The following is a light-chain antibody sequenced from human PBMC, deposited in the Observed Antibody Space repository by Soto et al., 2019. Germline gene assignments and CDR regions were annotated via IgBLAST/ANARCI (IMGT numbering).Light chain of an antibody. CDR3: QQYGSLSWT. J-gene: IGKJ1*01. CDR1: QNVDSNS. CDR2: GAS. V-gene: IGKV3-20*01. Sequence: EIVLTQSPGTLSLSPGERATLSCRASQNVDSNSLAWYQQKPGQAPRIIIFGASGRATGIPDRFSGSGSGTDFTLTISRLEPEDFAVNYCQQYGSLSWTFGQGTKVDI.